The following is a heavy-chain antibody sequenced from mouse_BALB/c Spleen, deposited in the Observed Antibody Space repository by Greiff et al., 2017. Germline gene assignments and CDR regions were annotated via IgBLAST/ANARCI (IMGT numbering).Heavy chain of an antibody. D-gene: IGHD2-1*01. Sequence: EVQLVESGGGLVQPGGSLNLSCAASGFDFSRYWMSWARQAPGKGQEWIGEINPGSSTINYTPSLKDKFIISRDNAKNTLYLQMSKVRSEDTALYYCAREGNYTYAMDYWGQGTSVTVSS. CDR2: INPGSSTI. J-gene: IGHJ4*01. CDR3: AREGNYTYAMDY. V-gene: IGHV4-2*02. CDR1: GFDFSRYW.